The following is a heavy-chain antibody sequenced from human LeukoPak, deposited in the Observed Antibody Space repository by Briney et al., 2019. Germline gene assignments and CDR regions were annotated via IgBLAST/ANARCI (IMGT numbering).Heavy chain of an antibody. J-gene: IGHJ4*02. Sequence: PGGSLRLSCAASGFTFDDYTMHWGRRAPGKGLEWVSLISWDGGSTYYADSVKGRFTISRDNSKNSLYLKMNSLRTEDTALYYCAKDKRRSLYMVRGEFDYWGQGTLVTVSS. V-gene: IGHV3-43*01. CDR2: ISWDGGST. CDR1: GFTFDDYT. CDR3: AKDKRRSLYMVRGEFDY. D-gene: IGHD3-10*01.